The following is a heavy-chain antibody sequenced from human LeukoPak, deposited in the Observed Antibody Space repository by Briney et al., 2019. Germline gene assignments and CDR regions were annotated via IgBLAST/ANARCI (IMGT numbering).Heavy chain of an antibody. J-gene: IGHJ4*02. CDR2: IKQDGSEK. Sequence: GGSLRLSCATSGFTFSSYWMTWDRQAPGKGLEWVANIKQDGSEKNYVDSVKGRFTISRDNSKNSLYLQMNSLRAEDTAVYYCARDPPRHVQVPCYWGQGTRVTVSS. CDR3: ARDPPRHVQVPCY. CDR1: GFTFSSYW. V-gene: IGHV3-7*03. D-gene: IGHD5-24*01.